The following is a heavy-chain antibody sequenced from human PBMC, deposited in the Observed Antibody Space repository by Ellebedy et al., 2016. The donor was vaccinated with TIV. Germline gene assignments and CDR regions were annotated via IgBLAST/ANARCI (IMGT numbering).Heavy chain of an antibody. CDR3: ARLTAMNAFDI. V-gene: IGHV1-2*02. Sequence: AASVKVSCKASGYTFTAYQIHWVRQAPGQGLEWMAWINPNSGGTNYAQKFQDRVTVTRDTSISTAYMELSRLISDDTAVYYCARLTAMNAFDIWGQGTMVTVSS. J-gene: IGHJ3*02. D-gene: IGHD2-2*01. CDR2: INPNSGGT. CDR1: GYTFTAYQ.